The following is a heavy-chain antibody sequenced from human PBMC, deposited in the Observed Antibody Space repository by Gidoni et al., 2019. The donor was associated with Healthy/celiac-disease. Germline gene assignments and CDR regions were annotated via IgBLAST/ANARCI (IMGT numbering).Heavy chain of an antibody. CDR2: IIPIFGTA. D-gene: IGHD2-8*01. J-gene: IGHJ3*02. V-gene: IGHV1-69*06. CDR3: ASRGYCTNSVCRDDAFDI. CDR1: GGTFSSYA. Sequence: VQLVQSGAEVKKPGSSVKVSCKASGGTFSSYAIRWVRQAPGQGLEWMGGIIPIFGTANYAQKFQGRVTITADKSTSTAYMELSSLRSEDTAVYYCASRGYCTNSVCRDDAFDIWGQGTMVTVSS.